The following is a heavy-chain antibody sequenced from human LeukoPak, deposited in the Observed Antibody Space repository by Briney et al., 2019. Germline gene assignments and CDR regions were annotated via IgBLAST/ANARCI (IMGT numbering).Heavy chain of an antibody. CDR1: GDSVSSNSAA. V-gene: IGHV6-1*01. CDR2: TYYRSKWYN. Sequence: SQTLSLTCAISGDSVSSNSAAWNWIRQSPSRGLEWLGRTYYRSKWYNDYAVSVKSRITINPDTSKNQFSLQLNSVTPEDTAVYYCARAYSSGWYDYYYYYMDVWGKGTTVTVSS. CDR3: ARAYSSGWYDYYYYYMDV. D-gene: IGHD6-19*01. J-gene: IGHJ6*03.